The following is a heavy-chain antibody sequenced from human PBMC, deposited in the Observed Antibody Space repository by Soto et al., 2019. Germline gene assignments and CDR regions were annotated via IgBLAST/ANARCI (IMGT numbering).Heavy chain of an antibody. V-gene: IGHV4-34*01. J-gene: IGHJ5*02. D-gene: IGHD6-13*01. CDR2: INRSGNT. CDR3: ARGQLNKKATAAYNWFDP. CDR1: GGSFSGYY. Sequence: QVQLQQWGAGLLKPSETLSLTCAVYGGSFSGYYWSWIRQPPGKGLEWIGEINRSGNTNYNPSLKSRVTISVDTSKNQISLKVNSVTAADTAVYYCARGQLNKKATAAYNWFDPWGQGTLVTVSS.